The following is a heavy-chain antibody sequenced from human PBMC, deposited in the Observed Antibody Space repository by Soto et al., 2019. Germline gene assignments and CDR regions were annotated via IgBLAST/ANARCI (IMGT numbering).Heavy chain of an antibody. CDR3: ARVSGSYYYGMDV. J-gene: IGHJ6*02. CDR1: GGSISSSNW. D-gene: IGHD1-26*01. V-gene: IGHV4-4*02. CDR2: IYHSGST. Sequence: QVQLQESGPGLVKPSGTLSLTCAVSGGSISSSNWWSWVRQPPGKGLEWIGQIYHSGSTNYHPSLRSRVTISLDKSKNQFSLKLSSVTAAETAVYYCARVSGSYYYGMDVWGQGTTVTVSS.